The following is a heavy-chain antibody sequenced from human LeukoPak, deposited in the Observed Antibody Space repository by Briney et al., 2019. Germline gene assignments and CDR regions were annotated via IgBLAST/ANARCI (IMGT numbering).Heavy chain of an antibody. CDR3: AKRGVVIRVILVGFHKEANYFDS. Sequence: GGSLRLSCTVSGITLSNYGMRWVRQAPGKGLEWVAGISESGGRTNYADSVKGRFTISRDNPKNTLYLQMNSLRVEDTAVYFCAKRGVVIRVILVGFHKEANYFDSWGQGALVTVSS. V-gene: IGHV3-23*01. J-gene: IGHJ4*02. D-gene: IGHD3-22*01. CDR2: ISESGGRT. CDR1: GITLSNYG.